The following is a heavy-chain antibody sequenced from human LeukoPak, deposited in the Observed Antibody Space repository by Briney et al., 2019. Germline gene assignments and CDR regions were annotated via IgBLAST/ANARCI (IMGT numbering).Heavy chain of an antibody. V-gene: IGHV4-59*01. CDR1: GGSISSYY. J-gene: IGHJ4*02. CDR2: IYYGGST. D-gene: IGHD3-22*01. Sequence: SETLSLTCTVSGGSISSYYWSWIRQPPEKGLEWIGYIYYGGSTDYNPSLKSRVTISKDTSKTQFSLRLSSVTAADTAVYYCARARLDSSGRFDYWGQGTLVTVSS. CDR3: ARARLDSSGRFDY.